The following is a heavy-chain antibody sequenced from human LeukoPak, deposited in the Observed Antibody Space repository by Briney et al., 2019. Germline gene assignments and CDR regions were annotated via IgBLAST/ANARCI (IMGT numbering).Heavy chain of an antibody. CDR2: IRYDGSNK. Sequence: PGGSLRLSCAASGFTFSSYGVHWVRQAPGKGLEWVAFIRYDGSNKYYADSVKGRFTISRDNSKNTLYLQMNSLRAEDTAVYYCAKDRDSSGWGFDPWGQGTLVTVSS. D-gene: IGHD6-19*01. J-gene: IGHJ5*02. CDR3: AKDRDSSGWGFDP. V-gene: IGHV3-30*02. CDR1: GFTFSSYG.